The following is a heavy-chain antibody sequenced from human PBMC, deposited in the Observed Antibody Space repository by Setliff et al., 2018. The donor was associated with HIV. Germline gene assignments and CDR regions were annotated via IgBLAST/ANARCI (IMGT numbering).Heavy chain of an antibody. V-gene: IGHV1-69*13. D-gene: IGHD2-15*01. Sequence: GASVKVSCKASGGTFKTYAISWVRQAPGQGLEWMGGIIPIFATTDYAQKFQGRVTIIADESTSTAYMELSSLGSEDTAVYYCARVNGGNTPYYFDSWGQGTRVTVSS. CDR1: GGTFKTYA. CDR3: ARVNGGNTPYYFDS. J-gene: IGHJ4*02. CDR2: IIPIFATT.